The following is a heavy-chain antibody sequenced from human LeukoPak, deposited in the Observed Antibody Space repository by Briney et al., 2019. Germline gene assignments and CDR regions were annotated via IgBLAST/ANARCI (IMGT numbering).Heavy chain of an antibody. D-gene: IGHD5-18*01. J-gene: IGHJ6*02. CDR2: MNPNSGNT. Sequence: GASVKVSCKASGYTFTSYDINWVRQATGQGLEWMGWMNPNSGNTGYAQKFQGRVTMTRNTSISTAYMELSSLRSEDTAVYYCARGSFPPLESGYSYGGMDVWGQGTTVTVSS. CDR3: ARGSFPPLESGYSYGGMDV. CDR1: GYTFTSYD. V-gene: IGHV1-8*01.